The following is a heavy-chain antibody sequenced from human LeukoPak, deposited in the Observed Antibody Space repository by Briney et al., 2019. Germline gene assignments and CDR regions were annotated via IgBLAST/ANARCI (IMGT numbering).Heavy chain of an antibody. Sequence: MPSETLSLTCAVYGGSFSGYYWSWIRQPPGKGLEWIGEINHSGSTNYNPSLKSRVTISIDTSKNQFSLKLSSVTAADTAVYYCARYQRIPTYYYDSSGYYYDYWGQGTLVTVSS. D-gene: IGHD3-22*01. CDR3: ARYQRIPTYYYDSSGYYYDY. J-gene: IGHJ4*02. CDR2: INHSGST. CDR1: GGSFSGYY. V-gene: IGHV4-34*01.